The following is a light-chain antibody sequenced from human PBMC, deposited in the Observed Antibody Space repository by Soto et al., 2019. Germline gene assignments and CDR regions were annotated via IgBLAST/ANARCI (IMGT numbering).Light chain of an antibody. J-gene: IGLJ1*01. CDR2: DVN. CDR3: SSYTTSRSYV. CDR1: SSDVGAFNY. Sequence: QSVLTQPASVSGAPGQSVTISCTGNSSDVGAFNYVSWYQQHPGKAPKLMVYDVNNRPSGVSNRFSGSKSGNTASLTISGLQAEDEADYYCSSYTTSRSYVFGGGTKVTVL. V-gene: IGLV2-14*01.